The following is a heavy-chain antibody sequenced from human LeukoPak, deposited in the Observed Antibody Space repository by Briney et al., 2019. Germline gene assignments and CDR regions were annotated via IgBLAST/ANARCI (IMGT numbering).Heavy chain of an antibody. Sequence: PGGSLRLSCAASGFTLSNAWMSWVRQAPGKGLEWVSAISGSGGSTYYADSVKGRFTISRDNSKNTLYLQMNSLRAEDTAVYYCANFYGSGIWGQGTLVTVSS. CDR1: GFTLSNAW. CDR3: ANFYGSGI. J-gene: IGHJ4*02. CDR2: ISGSGGST. V-gene: IGHV3-23*01. D-gene: IGHD3-10*01.